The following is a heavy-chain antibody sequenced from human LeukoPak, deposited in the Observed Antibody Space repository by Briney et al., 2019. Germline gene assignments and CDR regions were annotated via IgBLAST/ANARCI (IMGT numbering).Heavy chain of an antibody. CDR3: MRQCTGNRDGGRCYSATYDAFDV. CDR2: IKQDGSEK. Sequence: GGSLRLSCAASGFTVSSNYMSWVRQAPGKGLEWVANIKQDGSEKYYVDSVKGRFTISRDNAKNSLYLQMNSLRAEDTAVYYCMRQCTGNRDGGRCYSATYDAFDVWGQGTMVTVSS. D-gene: IGHD2-15*01. J-gene: IGHJ3*01. CDR1: GFTVSSNY. V-gene: IGHV3-7*01.